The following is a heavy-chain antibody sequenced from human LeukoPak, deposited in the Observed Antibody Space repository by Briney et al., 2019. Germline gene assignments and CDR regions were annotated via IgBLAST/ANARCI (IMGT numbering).Heavy chain of an antibody. CDR2: IIPIFGTA. V-gene: IGHV1-69*13. CDR1: GGTFSSYA. CDR3: ARDPDSKNWFGP. J-gene: IGHJ5*02. Sequence: SVKVSCKASGGTFSSYAISWVRQAPGQGLEWMGGIIPIFGTANYAQKFQGRVTITADESTSTAYMELSSLRSEDTAVYYCARDPDSKNWFGPWGQGTLVTVSS.